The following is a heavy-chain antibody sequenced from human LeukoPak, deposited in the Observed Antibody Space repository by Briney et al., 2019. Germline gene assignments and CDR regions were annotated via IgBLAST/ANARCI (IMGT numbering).Heavy chain of an antibody. Sequence: PGGSLRLSCAASGFTFSSYWMSWVRQAPGKGLEWVANIKKDGSEKYYVDSVKGRFTISRDNAKTSLYLQMNSLRAEDTAVYFCAKDVFRWAFDIWGQGTMVTVSS. CDR1: GFTFSSYW. J-gene: IGHJ3*02. V-gene: IGHV3-7*03. CDR3: AKDVFRWAFDI. CDR2: IKKDGSEK. D-gene: IGHD5-24*01.